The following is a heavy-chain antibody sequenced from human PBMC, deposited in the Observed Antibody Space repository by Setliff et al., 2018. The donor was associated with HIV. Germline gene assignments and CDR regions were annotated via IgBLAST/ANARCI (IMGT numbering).Heavy chain of an antibody. J-gene: IGHJ4*02. CDR1: GGSISSSSYY. CDR3: ARLPRGPWRWDY. CDR2: IYSNGIT. D-gene: IGHD5-12*01. V-gene: IGHV4-61*05. Sequence: PSETLSLTCTVSGGSISSSSYYWGWIRQPPGKGLEWIGYIYSNGITRYNPSLKSRVTISLDTSKIEFSLTLKSVTAADTAIYYCARLPRGPWRWDYWGQGMLVTVSS.